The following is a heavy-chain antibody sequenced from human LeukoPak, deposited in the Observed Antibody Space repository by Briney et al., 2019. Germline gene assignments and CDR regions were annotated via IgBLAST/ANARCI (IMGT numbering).Heavy chain of an antibody. CDR2: ISTGSSII. CDR1: GFTFSSHS. J-gene: IGHJ3*01. D-gene: IGHD4-23*01. Sequence: GGSLRLSCAASGFTFSSHSMNWVRQAPGKGLEWISYISTGSSIIYYADSVKGRFTISRVNAKNSMYLQMNNLRDEDTAVYYCAREMADYGGKGRTDALNVWGRGTMVTVSS. CDR3: AREMADYGGKGRTDALNV. V-gene: IGHV3-48*02.